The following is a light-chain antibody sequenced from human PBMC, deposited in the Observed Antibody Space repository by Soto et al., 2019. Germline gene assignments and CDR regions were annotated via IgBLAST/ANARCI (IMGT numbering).Light chain of an antibody. V-gene: IGLV2-23*02. Sequence: QSALTQPASVSGSPGQSITISCTGSSSDIGDYDYVSWYQQHPGKAPKLMIYEVSKRPSGVPDRFSGSKSGNTASLTISGLQAEDEANYYCCSYAGNNIFVFGTGTKVTVL. J-gene: IGLJ1*01. CDR3: CSYAGNNIFV. CDR2: EVS. CDR1: SSDIGDYDY.